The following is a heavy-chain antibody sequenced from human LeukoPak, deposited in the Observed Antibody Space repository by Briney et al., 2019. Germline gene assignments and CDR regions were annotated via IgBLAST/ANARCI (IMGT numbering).Heavy chain of an antibody. D-gene: IGHD3-10*01. CDR1: GYSISSGYY. CDR3: ASPPRATLVRGANGPRHYYYHIDV. V-gene: IGHV4-38-2*02. Sequence: SETLSLTCTVSGYSISSGYYWCWIRQPPGKVLEWIWSIYHSGSTYYNPSLKSRVTISVDKSKNQFSLKLTSVTAAATAVYYSASPPRATLVRGANGPRHYYYHIDVWGKGTTVTISS. J-gene: IGHJ6*03. CDR2: IYHSGST.